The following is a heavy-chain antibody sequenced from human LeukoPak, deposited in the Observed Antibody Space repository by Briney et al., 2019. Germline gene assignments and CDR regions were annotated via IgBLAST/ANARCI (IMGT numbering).Heavy chain of an antibody. CDR2: IRSKANSYAT. J-gene: IGHJ4*02. V-gene: IGHV3-73*01. Sequence: GGSLRLSCAASGFTFSGSAMHWVRQASGKGLEWVGRIRSKANSYATAYAASVKGRFTISRDDSKNTAYLQMNSLRAEDTAVYYCARDLVVVTGISDYWGQGTLVTVSS. D-gene: IGHD2-21*02. CDR1: GFTFSGSA. CDR3: ARDLVVVTGISDY.